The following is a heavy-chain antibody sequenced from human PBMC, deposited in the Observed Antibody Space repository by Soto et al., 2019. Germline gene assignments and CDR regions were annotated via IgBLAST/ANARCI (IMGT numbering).Heavy chain of an antibody. CDR3: ARGGILWFGELLRSYYGMHV. CDR1: GGSISSGGYS. D-gene: IGHD3-10*01. Sequence: SETLSLTCAVSGGSISSGGYSWSWIRQPPGKGLEWIGYIYHSGSTYYNPSLKSRVTISVDRSKSQFSLKLSSVTAADTAVYYCARGGILWFGELLRSYYGMHVWGQGTTVTLSS. J-gene: IGHJ6*02. CDR2: IYHSGST. V-gene: IGHV4-30-2*01.